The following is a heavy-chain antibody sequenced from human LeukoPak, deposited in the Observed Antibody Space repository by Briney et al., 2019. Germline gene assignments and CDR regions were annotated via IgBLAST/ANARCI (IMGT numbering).Heavy chain of an antibody. CDR3: ARVRASYDSTRLGAFDI. D-gene: IGHD3-22*01. CDR2: IIPISGTA. Sequence: EASVKVSCKASGYTFTSYGISWVRQAPGQGLEWMGGIIPISGTANYAQKFQGRVTITADESTSTAYMELSSLRSEDTAVYYCARVRASYDSTRLGAFDIWGQGTMVTVSS. V-gene: IGHV1-69*13. CDR1: GYTFTSYG. J-gene: IGHJ3*02.